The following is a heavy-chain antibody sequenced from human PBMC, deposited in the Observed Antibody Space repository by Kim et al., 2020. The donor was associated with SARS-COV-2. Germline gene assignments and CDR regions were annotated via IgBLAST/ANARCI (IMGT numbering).Heavy chain of an antibody. CDR3: ARGPKRITMVRGVINWFDP. CDR2: INHSGST. Sequence: SETLSLTCAVYGGSFSGYYWSWIRQPPGKGLEWIGEINHSGSTNYNPSLKSRVTISVDTSKNQFSLKLSSVTAADTAVYYCARGPKRITMVRGVINWFDPWGQGTLVTVSS. J-gene: IGHJ5*02. CDR1: GGSFSGYY. D-gene: IGHD3-10*01. V-gene: IGHV4-34*01.